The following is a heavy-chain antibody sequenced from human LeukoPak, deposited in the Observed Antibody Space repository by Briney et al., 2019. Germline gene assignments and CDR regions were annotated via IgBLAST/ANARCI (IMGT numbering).Heavy chain of an antibody. D-gene: IGHD2/OR15-2a*01. CDR3: ARALLQHDLYYFDY. CDR1: GGSFSGYY. V-gene: IGHV4-34*01. J-gene: IGHJ4*02. CDR2: INHSGST. Sequence: SETLSLTCAVYGGSFSGYYWSWIRQPPGKGLEWIGEINHSGSTNYNPSLKSRVTISVDTSKNQFSLKLSSVTAADTAVYYCARALLQHDLYYFDYWGQGTLVTVSS.